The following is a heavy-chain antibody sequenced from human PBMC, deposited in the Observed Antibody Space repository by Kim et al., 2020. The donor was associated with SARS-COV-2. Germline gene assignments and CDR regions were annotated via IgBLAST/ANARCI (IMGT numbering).Heavy chain of an antibody. CDR2: TI. CDR3: ARDAGYSPY. J-gene: IGHJ4*02. D-gene: IGHD6-13*01. V-gene: IGHV3-48*04. Sequence: TIHYADSFTCRFTISRDNAKNSLYLQMTSLRAEDTAVYYCARDAGYSPYWGQGTLVTVSS.